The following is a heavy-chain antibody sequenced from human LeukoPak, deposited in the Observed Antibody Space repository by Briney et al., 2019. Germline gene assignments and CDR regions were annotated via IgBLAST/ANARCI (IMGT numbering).Heavy chain of an antibody. CDR2: IYPGDSDT. D-gene: IGHD2-2*01. J-gene: IGHJ4*02. Sequence: GESLKISCKGSGFSFTSYWIGWVRQMPGKGLEWMGIIYPGDSDTRYSPSFQGQVTISADKSISTAYLQWSSLQAPDTAMYYCARGDIVVVPAALDYWGQGTLVTVSS. CDR1: GFSFTSYW. CDR3: ARGDIVVVPAALDY. V-gene: IGHV5-51*01.